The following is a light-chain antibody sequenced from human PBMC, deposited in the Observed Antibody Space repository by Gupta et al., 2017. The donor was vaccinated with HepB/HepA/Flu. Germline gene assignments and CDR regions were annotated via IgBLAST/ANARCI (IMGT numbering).Light chain of an antibody. CDR2: EAS. CDR1: QSISRS. V-gene: IGKV1-5*03. Sequence: DVQMTQSPSTLSASVGDRVTITCRASQSISRSMAWYQQNEGKSPNLLIYEASKLDRGVPSRFTGSGFGTEFTLTISSLQPDDFATYYCQQDTNYPITFGHGTKVDFK. J-gene: IGKJ3*01. CDR3: QQDTNYPIT.